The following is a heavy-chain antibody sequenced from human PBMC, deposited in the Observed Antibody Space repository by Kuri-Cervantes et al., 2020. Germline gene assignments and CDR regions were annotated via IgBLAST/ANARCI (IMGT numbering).Heavy chain of an antibody. Sequence: GESLKISCAASGFTFSSYDMHWVRQATGKGLEWVSSIGTAGDTYYSGSVKGRFTISRDNSKNTLYLQMSSLRAEDTAVYYCAKDGAKWARYYFDYWGQGTLVTVSS. CDR1: GFTFSSYD. D-gene: IGHD1-26*01. CDR2: IGTAGDT. J-gene: IGHJ4*02. V-gene: IGHV3-13*01. CDR3: AKDGAKWARYYFDY.